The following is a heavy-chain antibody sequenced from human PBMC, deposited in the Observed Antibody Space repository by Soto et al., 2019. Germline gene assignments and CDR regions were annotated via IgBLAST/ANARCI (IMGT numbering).Heavy chain of an antibody. CDR1: GFPFSSYW. CDR3: ARDRASSSYAHYGMDV. D-gene: IGHD6-13*01. Sequence: GGSLILSCAASGFPFSSYWIHWVRQAPGKGLVWVSRINTDATRTSYADSVKGRFTVSRDNDKDTVYLQMSSLRAEDTAVYYCARDRASSSYAHYGMDVWGQGTTVTVSS. V-gene: IGHV3-74*01. J-gene: IGHJ6*02. CDR2: INTDATRT.